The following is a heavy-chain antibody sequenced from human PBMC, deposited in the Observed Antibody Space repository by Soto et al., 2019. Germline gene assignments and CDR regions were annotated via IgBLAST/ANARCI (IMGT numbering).Heavy chain of an antibody. J-gene: IGHJ6*02. V-gene: IGHV3-7*03. D-gene: IGHD3-10*01. CDR2: IKQDGSEK. Sequence: EVQLVESGGGLVQPGGSLRLSCAASGFTFSSYWMSWVRQAPGKGLEWVANIKQDGSEKYYVDSVKGRFTISRDNAKNSLYLQMNSLRAEDTAVYYCAREGGTGNWFGELLSSAGYYYYYGMDVWGQGTTVTVSS. CDR3: AREGGTGNWFGELLSSAGYYYYYGMDV. CDR1: GFTFSSYW.